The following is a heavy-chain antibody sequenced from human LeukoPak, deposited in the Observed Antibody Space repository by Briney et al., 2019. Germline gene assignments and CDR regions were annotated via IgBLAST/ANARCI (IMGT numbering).Heavy chain of an antibody. D-gene: IGHD2-15*01. V-gene: IGHV3-23*01. CDR2: MSGSGDST. J-gene: IGHJ4*02. CDR3: AKTPPPYYFDY. Sequence: GGSLRLSCTASGFTFSSYAMSWVRQAPGKGLEWVSAMSGSGDSTYYADSVKGRFTISRDNSKNTLYLQMNSLRAEGTAVYYCAKTPPPYYFDYWGQGTLVTVSS. CDR1: GFTFSSYA.